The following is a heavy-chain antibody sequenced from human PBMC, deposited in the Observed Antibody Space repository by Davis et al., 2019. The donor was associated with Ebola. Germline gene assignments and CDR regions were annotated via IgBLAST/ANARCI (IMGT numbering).Heavy chain of an antibody. CDR1: GFTFSSYA. V-gene: IGHV3-21*01. J-gene: IGHJ4*02. Sequence: GESLKISCAASGFTFSSYAMHWVRQAPGKGLEWVSSISSSSSYIYYADSVKGRFTISRDNAKNSLYLQMNSLRAEDTAVYYCARGLGSYYYDSSGYYLGFDYWGQGTLVTVSS. D-gene: IGHD3-22*01. CDR3: ARGLGSYYYDSSGYYLGFDY. CDR2: ISSSSSYI.